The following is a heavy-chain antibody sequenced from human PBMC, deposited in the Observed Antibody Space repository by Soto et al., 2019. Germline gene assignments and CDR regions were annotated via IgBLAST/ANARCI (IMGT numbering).Heavy chain of an antibody. CDR3: ARDPFGDYAV. CDR1: GYSISSGYY. D-gene: IGHD4-17*01. V-gene: IGHV4-38-2*02. CDR2: IYHSGNT. Sequence: PSETLSLTCAVSGYSISSGYYWGWIRQPPGKGLEWIGSIYHSGNTYYNPSLKSRVTISVDTSKNQFSLKLSSVTAADTAVYYCARDPFGDYAVWGQGNMVTVSS. J-gene: IGHJ4*02.